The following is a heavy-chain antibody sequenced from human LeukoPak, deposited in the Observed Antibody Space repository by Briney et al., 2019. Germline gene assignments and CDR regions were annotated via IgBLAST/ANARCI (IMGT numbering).Heavy chain of an antibody. CDR2: MNPNSGNT. CDR1: GYTFTSYD. J-gene: IGHJ6*03. V-gene: IGHV1-8*03. Sequence: ASVKVSCKASGYTFTSYDINWVRQATGQGLEWMGWMNPNSGNTGYAQKFQGRVTITRNTSMSTAYMELSSLRSEDTAVYYCARGGVVVPAALNPNYYYYYYMDVWGKGTTVTVSS. CDR3: ARGGVVVPAALNPNYYYYYYMDV. D-gene: IGHD2-2*01.